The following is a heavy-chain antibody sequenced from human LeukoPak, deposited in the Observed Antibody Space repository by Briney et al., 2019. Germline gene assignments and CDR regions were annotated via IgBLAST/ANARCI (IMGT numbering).Heavy chain of an antibody. CDR2: IKSKTDGGTT. J-gene: IGHJ4*02. Sequence: GGSLRLSCAASGFTSSNAWMSWVRQAPGKGLEWVGRIKSKTDGGTTDYAAPVKGRFTISRDDSKNTLYLQMNSLKTEDTAVYYCTTGADGIAVADYYFDYWGQGTLVTVSS. CDR1: GFTSSNAW. CDR3: TTGADGIAVADYYFDY. D-gene: IGHD6-19*01. V-gene: IGHV3-15*01.